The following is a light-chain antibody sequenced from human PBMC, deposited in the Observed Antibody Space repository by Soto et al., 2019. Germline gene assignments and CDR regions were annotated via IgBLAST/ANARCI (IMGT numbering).Light chain of an antibody. Sequence: IQMTQSPSSLSASVGDRVTTTCRASQGISNYLVWYQQKPGKAPKLLIYAASSLQSGVPSRFSGSGSGTDFTLTISSLQPEDFATYYCQQADSFPTFGGGTRLEIK. V-gene: IGKV1-12*01. CDR1: QGISNY. J-gene: IGKJ5*01. CDR2: AAS. CDR3: QQADSFPT.